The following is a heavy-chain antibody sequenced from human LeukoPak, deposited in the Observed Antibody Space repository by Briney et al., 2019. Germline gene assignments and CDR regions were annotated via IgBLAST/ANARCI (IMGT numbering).Heavy chain of an antibody. Sequence: PSETLSLTCTVSGRSTSSYFWSWIRKPPGKGLEWIGYVYYSGSTNLNPSLKSRLTMSIDTSKRQFSLTLKSVTAADTAVYYCARGLSTGSKSVSNYYNVDVWGKGTTVTVSS. CDR2: VYYSGST. J-gene: IGHJ6*03. D-gene: IGHD2-8*02. CDR3: ARGLSTGSKSVSNYYNVDV. V-gene: IGHV4-59*01. CDR1: GRSTSSYF.